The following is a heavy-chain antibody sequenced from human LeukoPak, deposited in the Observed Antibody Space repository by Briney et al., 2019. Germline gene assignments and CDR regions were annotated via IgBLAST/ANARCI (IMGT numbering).Heavy chain of an antibody. Sequence: GGSLRLSCVASGFIFSTYGMHWVRQAPGKGLEWVAVIFSDGYTKYYAGSVKDRFTISRDNSKNTLYLHMNSLIPGDTGVYYCARASGPFDFWGQGTLLTVSS. CDR3: ARASGPFDF. D-gene: IGHD3-10*01. CDR2: IFSDGYTK. J-gene: IGHJ4*02. CDR1: GFIFSTYG. V-gene: IGHV3-33*01.